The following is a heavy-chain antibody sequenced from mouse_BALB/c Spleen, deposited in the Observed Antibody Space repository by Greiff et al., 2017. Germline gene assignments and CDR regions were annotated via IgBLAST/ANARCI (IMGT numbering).Heavy chain of an antibody. CDR2: IYPGNSDT. J-gene: IGHJ1*01. CDR3: TRSRDGYYDWYFDV. D-gene: IGHD2-3*01. Sequence: VQLQQSGTVLARPGASVKMSCKASGYSFTSYWMHWVKQRPGQGLEWIGAIYPGNSDTSYNQKFKGKAKLTAVTSASTAYMELSSLTNEDSAVYYCTRSRDGYYDWYFDVWGAGTTVTVSS. V-gene: IGHV1-5*01. CDR1: GYSFTSYW.